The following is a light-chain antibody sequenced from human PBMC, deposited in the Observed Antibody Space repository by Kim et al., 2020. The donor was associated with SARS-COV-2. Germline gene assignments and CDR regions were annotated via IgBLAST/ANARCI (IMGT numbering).Light chain of an antibody. CDR2: GAS. V-gene: IGKV3-20*01. CDR3: QQYSSSPAT. J-gene: IGKJ1*01. Sequence: CPGDRATLACRASQVVSSNYLAWYQQKPGQAPRLLIYGASSRATGIPDRFSGSGSGTDFTLTITRLEPEDFAVYYCQQYSSSPATFGQGTKVDIK. CDR1: QVVSSNY.